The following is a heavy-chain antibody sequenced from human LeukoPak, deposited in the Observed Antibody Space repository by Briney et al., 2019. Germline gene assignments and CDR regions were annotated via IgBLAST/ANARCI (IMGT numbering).Heavy chain of an antibody. CDR2: MYYSGGT. V-gene: IGHV4-39*07. Sequence: PSETLSLTCSVTGDSITSNSYHWAWIRQPPGKGLECIGTMYYSGGTYYNPSLKSRVTISIDTSRNQFSLRLSSVTAADTAVYCCVRGGTSSMYNWFDPWGRGTLVIVSS. CDR3: VRGGTSSMYNWFDP. CDR1: GDSITSNSYH. J-gene: IGHJ5*02. D-gene: IGHD6-13*01.